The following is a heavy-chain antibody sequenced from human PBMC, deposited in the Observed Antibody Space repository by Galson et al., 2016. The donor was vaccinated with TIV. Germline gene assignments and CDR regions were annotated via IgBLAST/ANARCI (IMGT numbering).Heavy chain of an antibody. J-gene: IGHJ4*02. D-gene: IGHD4-11*01. CDR3: AREEGDYSNYAFY. CDR2: ITPNSGGT. V-gene: IGHV1-2*02. Sequence: SVKVSCKASAYTFTGYYIHWMRQSPGQGLEWMGWITPNSGGTNYAQKFQGRVTISADTSKNQFSLRLSSVTAIDTAVYYCAREEGDYSNYAFYWGQGTLVTVSS. CDR1: AYTFTGYY.